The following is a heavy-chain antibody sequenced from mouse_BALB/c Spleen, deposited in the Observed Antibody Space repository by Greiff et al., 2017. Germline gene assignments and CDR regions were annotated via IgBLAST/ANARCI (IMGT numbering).Heavy chain of an antibody. CDR3: ARDYYGSSPYYAMDY. V-gene: IGHV5-4*02. CDR2: ISDGGSYT. D-gene: IGHD1-1*01. Sequence: EVQVVESGGGLVKPGGSLKLSCAASGFTFSDYYMYWVRQTPEKRLEWVATISDGGSYTYYPDSVKGRFTISRDNAKNNLYLQMSSLKSEDTAMYYCARDYYGSSPYYAMDYWGQGTSVTVSS. CDR1: GFTFSDYY. J-gene: IGHJ4*01.